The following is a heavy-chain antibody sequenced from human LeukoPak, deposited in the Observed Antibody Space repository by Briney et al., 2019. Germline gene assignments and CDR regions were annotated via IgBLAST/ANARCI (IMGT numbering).Heavy chain of an antibody. D-gene: IGHD3-22*01. CDR1: GYTFTSYA. CDR2: INAGNGNT. J-gene: IGHJ4*02. V-gene: IGHV1-3*01. Sequence: ASVKVSCKASGYTFTSYAIHWVRQAPGQRLEWMGWINAGNGNTKYSQKFQGRVTITRDTSASTAYMELSSLRSEDTAVYYCARRSLPGYYYDSSGYYYDYWGQGTLVTVSS. CDR3: ARRSLPGYYYDSSGYYYDY.